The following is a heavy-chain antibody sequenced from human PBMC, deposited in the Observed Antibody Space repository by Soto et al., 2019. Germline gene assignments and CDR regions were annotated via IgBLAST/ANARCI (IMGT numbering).Heavy chain of an antibody. CDR3: AKDHYYGSGSYYLCFDF. V-gene: IGHV3-23*01. CDR1: GFTFSSYA. Sequence: EMQLLESGGGLVQPGGSLRLSCAASGFTFSSYAMSWVRQAPGKGLEWVSAISGSGGSTYYADSVKGRFTISRDNSNNTLYLQMNSLRAEDTAVYYCAKDHYYGSGSYYLCFDFWGQGTLVTVSS. J-gene: IGHJ4*02. D-gene: IGHD3-10*01. CDR2: ISGSGGST.